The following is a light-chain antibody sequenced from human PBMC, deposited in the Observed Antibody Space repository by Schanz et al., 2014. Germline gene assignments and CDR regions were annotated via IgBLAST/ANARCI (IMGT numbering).Light chain of an antibody. V-gene: IGLV2-8*01. CDR2: EVS. CDR3: TSYAGSNQVV. J-gene: IGLJ2*01. Sequence: QSVLTQPPSASGSPGQSVTISCTGTSSDVGGYNYVSWYQQHPGKAPKLMIYEVSKRPSGVPDRFSASKSGNTASLTVSGLQADDEADYYCTSYAGSNQVVFGGGTKLTVL. CDR1: SSDVGGYNY.